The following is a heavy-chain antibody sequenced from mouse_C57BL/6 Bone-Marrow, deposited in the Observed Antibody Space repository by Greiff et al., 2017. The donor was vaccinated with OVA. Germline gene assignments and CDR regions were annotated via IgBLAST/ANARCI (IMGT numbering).Heavy chain of an antibody. V-gene: IGHV1-50*01. CDR3: DGWEFAY. J-gene: IGHJ3*01. D-gene: IGHD4-1*01. CDR2: IDPSDGYT. Sequence: QVQLQQPGAELVKPGASVKLSCKASGYTFTSYWIQWVKQRPGQGLEWIGEIDPSDGYTNYNQKFKGKATVTVDTSSSTANMQLSSLTSEDSAVYYCDGWEFAYWGQGTLVTVSA. CDR1: GYTFTSYW.